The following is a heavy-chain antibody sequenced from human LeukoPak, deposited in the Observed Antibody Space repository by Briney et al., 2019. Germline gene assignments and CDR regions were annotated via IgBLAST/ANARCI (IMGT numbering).Heavy chain of an antibody. Sequence: PGGSLRLSCAASGFDVSDNYMSWVRQAPGKGLKWVSVIYSGGSTYYADAVKGRFTISRDNSKNTIYLQMNSLRVEDTAVYYCARASSGSWYGDYWGQGTLVTVSS. CDR3: ARASSGSWYGDY. V-gene: IGHV3-66*01. CDR1: GFDVSDNY. J-gene: IGHJ4*02. D-gene: IGHD6-13*01. CDR2: IYSGGST.